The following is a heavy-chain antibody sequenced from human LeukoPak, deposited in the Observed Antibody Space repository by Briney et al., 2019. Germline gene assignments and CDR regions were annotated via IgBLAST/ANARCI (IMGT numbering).Heavy chain of an antibody. CDR3: ARVYGAFASGSPPPIFDY. J-gene: IGHJ4*02. Sequence: PGGSLRLSCAASGFTFSIYSMNWVRQAPGKGLEWVSSISGDSNYIYYADSVRGRFTISRDNAKNSLYLQMNSLRAEDTAVYYCARVYGAFASGSPPPIFDYWGQGALVSVSS. CDR2: ISGDSNYI. V-gene: IGHV3-21*01. D-gene: IGHD3-10*01. CDR1: GFTFSIYS.